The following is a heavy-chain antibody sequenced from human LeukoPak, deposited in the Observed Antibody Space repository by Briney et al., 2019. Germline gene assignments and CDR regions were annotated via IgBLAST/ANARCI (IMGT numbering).Heavy chain of an antibody. Sequence: PSETLSLTCTVSGYSISSGYYWGWIRQPPGMGLEWVGSIYHSGTTYYNPSLKSRVTISVDTSKNQFSLKLSSVTAADTAVYYCAGAGEYSNSSLDSWGQGTLVTVSS. D-gene: IGHD6-6*01. CDR2: IYHSGTT. V-gene: IGHV4-38-2*02. J-gene: IGHJ4*02. CDR3: AGAGEYSNSSLDS. CDR1: GYSISSGYY.